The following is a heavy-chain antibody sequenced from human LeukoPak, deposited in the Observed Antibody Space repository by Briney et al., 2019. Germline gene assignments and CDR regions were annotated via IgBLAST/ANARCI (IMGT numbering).Heavy chain of an antibody. D-gene: IGHD6-19*01. CDR1: GSTFSTYS. CDR3: ATFVGIAVAGTGPYFDY. Sequence: GGSLRLSCAASGSTFSTYSMNWVRQAPGKGLEWVSVIYSGGSTYYADSVKGRFTISRDNSKNTLYLQMNGLRAEDAAVYYCATFVGIAVAGTGPYFDYWGQGTLVTVPS. CDR2: IYSGGST. J-gene: IGHJ4*02. V-gene: IGHV3-53*01.